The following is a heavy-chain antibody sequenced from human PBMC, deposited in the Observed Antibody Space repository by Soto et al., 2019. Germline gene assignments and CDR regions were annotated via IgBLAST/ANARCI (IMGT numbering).Heavy chain of an antibody. D-gene: IGHD3-10*01. Sequence: QVPLQQWGAGLLKPSETLSLTCAVYGGSFSGYYWSWIRQPPGKGLEWIGEINHSGSTNYHPSLKSRVTISVDTSKNQFPLKLSSVTAADTAVYYCARGRYVLLWFGELTYWGQGTLVTVSS. CDR1: GGSFSGYY. J-gene: IGHJ4*02. CDR3: ARGRYVLLWFGELTY. CDR2: INHSGST. V-gene: IGHV4-34*01.